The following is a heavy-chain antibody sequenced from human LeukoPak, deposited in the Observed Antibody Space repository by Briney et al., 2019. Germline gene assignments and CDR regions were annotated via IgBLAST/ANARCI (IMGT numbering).Heavy chain of an antibody. V-gene: IGHV1-2*02. D-gene: IGHD2-8*01. J-gene: IGHJ4*02. CDR1: GYTLTGYY. CDR3: ARWGRGYCTNGVCSKYYFDY. CDR2: INPNSGGT. Sequence: ASVKVSCKASGYTLTGYYMHWVRQAPGHGLEWMGWINPNSGGTNYAQKFQGRVTMTRDTSISTAYMELRRLRSDDTAVYYCARWGRGYCTNGVCSKYYFDYWGQGTLVTVSS.